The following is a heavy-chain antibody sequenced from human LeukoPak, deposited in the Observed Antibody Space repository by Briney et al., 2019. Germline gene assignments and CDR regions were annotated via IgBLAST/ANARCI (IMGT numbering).Heavy chain of an antibody. J-gene: IGHJ4*02. CDR2: IIPILGIA. D-gene: IGHD6-19*01. V-gene: IGHV1-69*04. CDR3: ARGGSSGWYR. Sequence: GASVKVSCKASGGTFSSYAISWVRQVPGQGLEWMGRIIPILGIANYAQKFQGRVTITADKSTSTAYMELSSLRSEDTAVYYCARGGSSGWYRWGQGTLVTVSS. CDR1: GGTFSSYA.